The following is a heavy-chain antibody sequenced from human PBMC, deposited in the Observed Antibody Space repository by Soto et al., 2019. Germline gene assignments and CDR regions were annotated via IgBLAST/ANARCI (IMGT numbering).Heavy chain of an antibody. D-gene: IGHD2-2*01. CDR1: GGSISSGGYY. CDR3: ARASLGYCSRTGGRSNWFDP. V-gene: IGHV4-31*03. Sequence: SETLSLTCTVSGGSISSGGYYWSWIRQHPGKGLEWIGYIYYSGSTYYNPSLKSRVTISVDTSKNQFSLKLSSVTAADTAVYYCARASLGYCSRTGGRSNWFDPWGKGTLVTASP. CDR2: IYYSGST. J-gene: IGHJ5*02.